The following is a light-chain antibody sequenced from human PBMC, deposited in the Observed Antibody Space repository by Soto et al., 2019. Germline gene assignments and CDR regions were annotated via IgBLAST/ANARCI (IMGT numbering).Light chain of an antibody. Sequence: EIVLTQSPATLSFSPGERATLSCRASQRVSSDSLAWYQQKPGQAPRLLIYGASSRATGIPDRFSGSGSGTDFTLTISRLEPEDFAVYYCQQYGTSAGTCGQGTKGDIK. CDR1: QRVSSDS. V-gene: IGKV3-20*01. CDR2: GAS. J-gene: IGKJ1*01. CDR3: QQYGTSAGT.